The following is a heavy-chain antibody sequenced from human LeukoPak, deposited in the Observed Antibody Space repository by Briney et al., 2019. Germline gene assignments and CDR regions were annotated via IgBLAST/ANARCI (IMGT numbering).Heavy chain of an antibody. D-gene: IGHD3-22*01. CDR2: IYTSGST. Sequence: SETLSLTCTVSGVSISSYYWSWLRQPAGKGLEWIGRIYTSGSTNYNPSLKSRVTMAVDTSKNQSSLKLSSVTAADTAVYYCARGGSYYYDSSGYYQAKGFDYWGQGTLVTVSS. CDR1: GVSISSYY. J-gene: IGHJ4*02. V-gene: IGHV4-4*07. CDR3: ARGGSYYYDSSGYYQAKGFDY.